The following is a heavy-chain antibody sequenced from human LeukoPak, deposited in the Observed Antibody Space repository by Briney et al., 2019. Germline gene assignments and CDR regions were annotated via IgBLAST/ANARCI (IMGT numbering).Heavy chain of an antibody. CDR1: GFTFGSYE. J-gene: IGHJ1*01. CDR2: ISFSGSTI. D-gene: IGHD3-22*01. V-gene: IGHV3-48*03. Sequence: SGGSLRLSCAASGFTFGSYEMNWVRQAPGKGLEWVSYISFSGSTIYYADSVKGRFTISRDNAKNSLYVQMNSLRAEDTAVYYCARGGYYDSSGYYYVGYFHHWGQGTLVTVSS. CDR3: ARGGYYDSSGYYYVGYFHH.